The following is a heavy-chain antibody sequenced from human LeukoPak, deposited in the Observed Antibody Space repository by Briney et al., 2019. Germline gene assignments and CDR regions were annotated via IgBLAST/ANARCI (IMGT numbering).Heavy chain of an antibody. V-gene: IGHV4-39*01. Sequence: PSETLSLTCTVSDDSISSRSYYWGWIRQPPGKGLECIVSIYYSGSTYYNPSLRRRVTISVDTSKTQFSLKLTSVTATDTAVYYCAKTRITVVRGIMGAFDIWGQGTMVTVSS. D-gene: IGHD3-10*01. J-gene: IGHJ3*02. CDR3: AKTRITVVRGIMGAFDI. CDR1: DDSISSRSYY. CDR2: IYYSGST.